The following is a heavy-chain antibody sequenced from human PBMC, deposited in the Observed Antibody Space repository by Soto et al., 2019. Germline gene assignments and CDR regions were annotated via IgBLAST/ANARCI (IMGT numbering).Heavy chain of an antibody. Sequence: QVQLVQSGAEVKKPGSSVKVSCKASGGTFSSYAISWVRQAPGQGLEWMGGIIPIFGTANYAQKFQGRVTITADESTSTAYMELSSLRSEDTAVYYCARAPSTTKSGESTWLGYYYGMDVWGQGTTVTVSS. CDR1: GGTFSSYA. CDR2: IIPIFGTA. V-gene: IGHV1-69*12. CDR3: ARAPSTTKSGESTWLGYYYGMDV. J-gene: IGHJ6*02. D-gene: IGHD3-16*01.